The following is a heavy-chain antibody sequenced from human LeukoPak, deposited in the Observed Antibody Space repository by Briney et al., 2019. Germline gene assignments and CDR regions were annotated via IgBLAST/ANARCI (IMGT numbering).Heavy chain of an antibody. CDR1: GGTFSSYA. D-gene: IGHD3-22*01. Sequence: ASVKVSCKASGGTFSSYAISWVRQAPGQGLEWMGGIIPIFGTANYAQKFQGRVTITTDESTSTAYMELSSLRSEDTAEYYCARAGHYYDSSGYYYDWGQGTLVTVSS. V-gene: IGHV1-69*05. CDR2: IIPIFGTA. J-gene: IGHJ4*02. CDR3: ARAGHYYDSSGYYYD.